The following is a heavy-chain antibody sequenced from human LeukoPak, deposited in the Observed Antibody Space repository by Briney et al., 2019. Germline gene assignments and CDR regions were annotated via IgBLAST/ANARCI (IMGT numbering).Heavy chain of an antibody. D-gene: IGHD3-22*01. CDR2: IWHDGSTK. V-gene: IGHV3-33*06. CDR1: GFTFSNFG. Sequence: PGTSLRLSCAASGFTFSNFGMHWVRQAPGKGLEWVAVIWHDGSTKYYGDSVKGRFTISRDNSKNTLFLQMNSLRAEDTAVYYCAKGGTYYYDTSSAYDWSDYFHYWGQGTLVTVSS. J-gene: IGHJ4*02. CDR3: AKGGTYYYDTSSAYDWSDYFHY.